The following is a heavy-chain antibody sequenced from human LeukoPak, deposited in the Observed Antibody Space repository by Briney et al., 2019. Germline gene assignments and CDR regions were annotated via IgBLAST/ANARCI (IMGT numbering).Heavy chain of an antibody. D-gene: IGHD1-26*01. Sequence: ASVKVSCKVSGYTLTELSMHWVRQAPGQGLEWMGIINPSGGSTSYAQKFQGRVTMTRDTSTSTVYMELSSLRAEDTAVYYCAKVLLRWELNDAFDIWGQGTMVTVSS. V-gene: IGHV1-46*01. CDR2: INPSGGST. J-gene: IGHJ3*02. CDR3: AKVLLRWELNDAFDI. CDR1: GYTLTELS.